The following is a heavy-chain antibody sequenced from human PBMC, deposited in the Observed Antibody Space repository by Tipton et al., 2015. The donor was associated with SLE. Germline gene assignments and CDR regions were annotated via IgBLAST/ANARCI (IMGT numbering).Heavy chain of an antibody. J-gene: IGHJ4*02. CDR2: IYYRGIT. Sequence: TLSLTCTVSGGSISSSSYYWGWIRQPPGKGLEWIGSIYYRGITYYNPSLKSRVTISVDTSKNQFSLRLNSVTAADTAVYYCARRGSSYGEGFDYWGQGTLVTVSS. V-gene: IGHV4-39*01. D-gene: IGHD2-2*01. CDR1: GGSISSSSYY. CDR3: ARRGSSYGEGFDY.